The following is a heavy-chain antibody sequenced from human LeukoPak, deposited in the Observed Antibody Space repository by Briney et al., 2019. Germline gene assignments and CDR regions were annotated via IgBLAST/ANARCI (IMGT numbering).Heavy chain of an antibody. V-gene: IGHV1-2*02. Sequence: ASVKVSCKASGYTFTGYYMHWVRQAPGQGLEWMGWINPNSGGTNYAQKFQGRVTMTRDTSISTAYMELSRLRSDDTAVYYCARIASYDSVFSGDYWGQGTLVTVSS. D-gene: IGHD3-22*01. CDR1: GYTFTGYY. J-gene: IGHJ4*02. CDR3: ARIASYDSVFSGDY. CDR2: INPNSGGT.